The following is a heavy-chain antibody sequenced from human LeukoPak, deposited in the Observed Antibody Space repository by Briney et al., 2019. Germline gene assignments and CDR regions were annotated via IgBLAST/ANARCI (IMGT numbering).Heavy chain of an antibody. D-gene: IGHD3-10*01. V-gene: IGHV1-8*01. J-gene: IGHJ4*02. CDR2: MNPNSGNA. Sequence: ASVKVSCKASGYTFTTYDLNWVRQATGQGFEGLGWMNPNSGNAGYAQKFQGRVTMTRNTSISTAYMELSNLTSEDTAVYYRARRIRGAAPDYCGQGTLVTVSS. CDR3: ARRIRGAAPDY. CDR1: GYTFTTYD.